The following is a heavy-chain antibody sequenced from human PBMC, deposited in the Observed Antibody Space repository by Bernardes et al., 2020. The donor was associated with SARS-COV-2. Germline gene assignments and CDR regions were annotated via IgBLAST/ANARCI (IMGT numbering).Heavy chain of an antibody. Sequence: SVKGRFTVSRDNSKNTLYLQMNSLRAEDTAVYFCAKYARPTDLWGQGTLVTVSS. V-gene: IGHV3-23*01. CDR3: AKYARPTDL. J-gene: IGHJ5*02.